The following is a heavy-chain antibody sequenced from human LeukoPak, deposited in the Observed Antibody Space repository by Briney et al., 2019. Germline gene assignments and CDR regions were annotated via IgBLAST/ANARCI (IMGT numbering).Heavy chain of an antibody. CDR1: GFTFSSYA. CDR2: ISYDGSNK. D-gene: IGHD6-13*01. J-gene: IGHJ6*02. Sequence: GGSLRLSCAASGFTFSSYAMHWGRQAPGKGLEGGAGISYDGSNKYYADSVKGRFTISRDNSKNTLYLQMNSLRAEDTAVYYCARVEQLVTPFYYYGMDVWGQGTTVTVSS. CDR3: ARVEQLVTPFYYYGMDV. V-gene: IGHV3-30-3*01.